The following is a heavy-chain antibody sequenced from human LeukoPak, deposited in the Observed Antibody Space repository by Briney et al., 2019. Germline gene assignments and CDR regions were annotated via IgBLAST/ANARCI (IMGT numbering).Heavy chain of an antibody. CDR3: ARGRGYSYGYFHDY. D-gene: IGHD5-18*01. CDR1: GFTFSSYA. CDR2: IIPIFGTA. J-gene: IGHJ4*02. Sequence: GGSLRLSCAASGFTFSSYAISWVRQAPGQGLEWMGGIIPIFGTANYAQKFQGRVTITADESTSTAYMELSSLRSEDTAVYYCARGRGYSYGYFHDYWGQGTLVTVSS. V-gene: IGHV1-69*01.